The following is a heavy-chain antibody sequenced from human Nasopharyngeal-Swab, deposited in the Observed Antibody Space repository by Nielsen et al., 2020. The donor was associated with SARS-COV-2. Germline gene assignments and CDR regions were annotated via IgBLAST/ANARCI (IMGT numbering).Heavy chain of an antibody. J-gene: IGHJ6*03. V-gene: IGHV4-59*01. CDR1: GGSISSYY. Sequence: SETLSLTSTVSGGSISSYYWSWIRQPPGKGLEWIGYIYYSGSTNYNPSLKSRVTISVDTSKNQFSLKLSSVTAADTAVYYCARDSPPVYYYYYMDVWGKGTTVTVSS. CDR3: ARDSPPVYYYYYMDV. CDR2: IYYSGST.